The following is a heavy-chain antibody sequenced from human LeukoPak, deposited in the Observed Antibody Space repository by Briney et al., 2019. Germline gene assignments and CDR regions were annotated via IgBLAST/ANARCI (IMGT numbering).Heavy chain of an antibody. D-gene: IGHD3-22*01. CDR1: GFTLXXYA. J-gene: IGHJ4*02. Sequence: RLSCGAXGFTLXXYAINWVRXXPGKXLEXVSXISSSSSTIYYADSVKGRFTISRDNAKNSLYLQMNSLRAEDTAVYYCARAETYYYDSSGYYPGDYWGQGTLVTVSS. CDR2: ISSSSSTI. V-gene: IGHV3-48*04. CDR3: ARAETYYYDSSGYYPGDY.